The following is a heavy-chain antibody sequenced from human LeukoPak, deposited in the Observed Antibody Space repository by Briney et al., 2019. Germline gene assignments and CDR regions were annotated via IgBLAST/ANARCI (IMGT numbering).Heavy chain of an antibody. CDR2: IYYSGST. J-gene: IGHJ3*02. D-gene: IGHD3-22*01. Sequence: SETLSLTCTVSGGSISSYYWSWIRQPPGKGLEWIGYIYYSGSTNYNPSLKSRVTISVDTSKNQFSLKLSSVTAADTAVYYCASASGYYYDSSGYYPERDAFDIWGQGTMVTVSS. V-gene: IGHV4-59*08. CDR3: ASASGYYYDSSGYYPERDAFDI. CDR1: GGSISSYY.